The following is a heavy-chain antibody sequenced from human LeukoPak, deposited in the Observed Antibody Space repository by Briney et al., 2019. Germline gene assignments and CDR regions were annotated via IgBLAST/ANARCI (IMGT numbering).Heavy chain of an antibody. J-gene: IGHJ5*02. Sequence: PGGSLRLSCAASGFTFSSYSMNWVRQAPGKGLEWVSSISSSSSYIYYADSMKGRFTISRDNGKKSLYLQVNSLRAEDTAVYFCARGSSNVAARNNWFDPWGQGTLVTVSS. CDR1: GFTFSSYS. CDR2: ISSSSSYI. D-gene: IGHD6-6*01. V-gene: IGHV3-21*01. CDR3: ARGSSNVAARNNWFDP.